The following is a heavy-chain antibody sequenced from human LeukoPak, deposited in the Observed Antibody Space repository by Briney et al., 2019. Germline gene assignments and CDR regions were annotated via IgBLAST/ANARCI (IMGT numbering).Heavy chain of an antibody. D-gene: IGHD3-22*01. CDR2: MSYDGSNK. V-gene: IGHV3-30-3*01. J-gene: IGHJ4*02. CDR3: ARDPNYYDSSGYYHDY. CDR1: GFTFSSYA. Sequence: GGSLRLSCAASGFTFSSYAMHWVRQAPGKGLEWVAVMSYDGSNKYYADSVKGRFTISRDNSKNTLYLQMNSLRAEDTAVYYCARDPNYYDSSGYYHDYWGQGTLVTVSS.